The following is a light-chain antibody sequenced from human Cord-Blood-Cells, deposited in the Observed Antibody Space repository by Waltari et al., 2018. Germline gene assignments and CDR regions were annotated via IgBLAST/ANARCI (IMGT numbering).Light chain of an antibody. CDR3: CSYAGSSYV. CDR1: SSAVGNYNF. Sequence: QSALTQPASVSGSPGESITITCTATSSAVGNYNFVSWYPQHPGKAPKLMIYEGSKRPSGVSNRFSGSKSGNTASLTISGLQAEDEADYYCCSYAGSSYVFGTGTKVTVL. CDR2: EGS. J-gene: IGLJ1*01. V-gene: IGLV2-23*01.